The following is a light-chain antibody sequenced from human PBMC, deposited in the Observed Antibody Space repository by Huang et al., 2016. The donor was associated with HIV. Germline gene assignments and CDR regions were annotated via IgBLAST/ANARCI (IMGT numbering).Light chain of an antibody. Sequence: DIQMAQSPSTLSASVGDRVTITCRSSQSINTWLAWYQQRPGKVPKLLIYKASTLESGVPSRFSCSGSGTEFTLTLSSLQPEDCATYYCQQYSSHSTFGQGTKVE. CDR2: KAS. V-gene: IGKV1-5*03. CDR1: QSINTW. J-gene: IGKJ1*01. CDR3: QQYSSHST.